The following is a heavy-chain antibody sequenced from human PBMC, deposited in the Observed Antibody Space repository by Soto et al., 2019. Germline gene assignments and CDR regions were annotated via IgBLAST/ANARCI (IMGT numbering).Heavy chain of an antibody. CDR1: GFTFSSYA. CDR2: ISGSGGST. V-gene: IGHV3-23*01. Sequence: GSLRLSCAASGFTFSSYAMSWVRQAPGKGLEWVSAISGSGGSTYYADSVKGRFTISRDNSKNTLYLQMNSLRAEDTAVYYCASYSNYRHYYYYYYMDVWGKGTTVTSP. D-gene: IGHD4-4*01. J-gene: IGHJ6*03. CDR3: ASYSNYRHYYYYYYMDV.